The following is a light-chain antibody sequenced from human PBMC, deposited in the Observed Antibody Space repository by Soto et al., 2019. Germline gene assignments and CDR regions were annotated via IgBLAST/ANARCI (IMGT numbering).Light chain of an antibody. CDR1: QSISSW. V-gene: IGKV1-5*03. CDR2: KAS. Sequence: DIQMTQSPSTLSASVGDRVTITCRASQSISSWLAWYQQKPGKAPKLLIYKASSLESGVPSRFSGSGSGTEFTLTISSLQPDDFATYYCQKYNSYLYTFGQGTKVDI. J-gene: IGKJ2*01. CDR3: QKYNSYLYT.